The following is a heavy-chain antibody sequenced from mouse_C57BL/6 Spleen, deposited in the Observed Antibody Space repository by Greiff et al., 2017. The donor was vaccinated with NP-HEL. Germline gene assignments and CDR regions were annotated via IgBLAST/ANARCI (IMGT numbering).Heavy chain of an antibody. CDR3: ARGGGYDGFFAY. Sequence: DVQLVESEGGLVQPGSSMKLSCTASGFTFSDYYMAWVRQVPEKGLEWVANINYDGSSTYYLDSLKSRFIISRDNAKNILYLQMSSLKSEDTATYYCARGGGYDGFFAYWGQGTLVTVSA. J-gene: IGHJ3*01. CDR1: GFTFSDYY. V-gene: IGHV5-16*01. CDR2: INYDGSST. D-gene: IGHD2-2*01.